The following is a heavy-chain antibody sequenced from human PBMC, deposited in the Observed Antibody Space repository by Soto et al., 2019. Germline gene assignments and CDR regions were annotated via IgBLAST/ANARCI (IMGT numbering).Heavy chain of an antibody. D-gene: IGHD1-1*01. CDR2: INPPGGAP. V-gene: IGHV1-46*01. Sequence: QVQLLQSGAEVKRPGASVQVSCKASGYTFTSYYVHWVRQAHGQGLERMGQINPPGGAPSIEKKSQDRLTMTTDRTTSTVYMKVSGLTTDETAVYICARYCGNLHAAESNYLDRWGQGTLLTVSS. CDR3: ARYCGNLHAAESNYLDR. CDR1: GYTFTSYY. J-gene: IGHJ5*02.